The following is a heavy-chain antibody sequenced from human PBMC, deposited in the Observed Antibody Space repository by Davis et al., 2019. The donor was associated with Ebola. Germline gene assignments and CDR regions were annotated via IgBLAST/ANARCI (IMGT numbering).Heavy chain of an antibody. CDR1: GYTFTSYY. Sequence: AASVKVSCKASGYTFTSYYMHWVRQAPGQGLEWMGIINPSGGSTSYAQKFQGRVTMTRDTSTSTAYMELSSLRSEDTAVYYCARADCSSTSCYVLGYYYYGMDVWGQGTTVTVSS. CDR3: ARADCSSTSCYVLGYYYYGMDV. D-gene: IGHD2-2*01. J-gene: IGHJ6*02. CDR2: INPSGGST. V-gene: IGHV1-46*01.